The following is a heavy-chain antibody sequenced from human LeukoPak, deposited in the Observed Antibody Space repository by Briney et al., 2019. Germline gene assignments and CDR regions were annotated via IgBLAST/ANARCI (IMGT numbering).Heavy chain of an antibody. CDR2: INSDGSST. Sequence: QRGGSLRLLCGASVHPFSNYWVHWVRRARGKGVVCVSRINSDGSSTTSADSVKRPFNISRENAKNTLYLQMNSLRAEDTAVYYCAKGGATVIDYWGQGTLVTVSS. CDR3: AKGGATVIDY. CDR1: VHPFSNYW. J-gene: IGHJ4*02. D-gene: IGHD4-17*01. V-gene: IGHV3-74*01.